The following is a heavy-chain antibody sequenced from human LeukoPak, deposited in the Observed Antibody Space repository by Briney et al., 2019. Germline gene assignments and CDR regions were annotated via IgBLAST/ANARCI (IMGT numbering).Heavy chain of an antibody. Sequence: SETLSLTCAVYGGSFSGYYWSWIRQPPGKGLEWIGEINHSGSTNYNPSLKSRVTISVDTSKNQFSLKLSSVTAADTAVYYCARGLDSGSFGAFDIWGQGTMVTVSS. CDR1: GGSFSGYY. D-gene: IGHD1-26*01. CDR3: ARGLDSGSFGAFDI. CDR2: INHSGST. J-gene: IGHJ3*02. V-gene: IGHV4-34*01.